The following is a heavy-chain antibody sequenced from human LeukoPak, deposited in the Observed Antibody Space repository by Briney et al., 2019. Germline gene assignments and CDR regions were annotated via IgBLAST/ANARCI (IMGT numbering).Heavy chain of an antibody. J-gene: IGHJ5*01. D-gene: IGHD3-22*01. V-gene: IGHV1-2*06. CDR3: ARAGGTYYYESSGYYYQNWFDS. CDR2: INSNSGGT. CDR1: GYXFSDYY. Sequence: VASVKVSCKASGYXFSDYYMHWVRQAPGQGLEWMGRINSNSGGTGFAEKFRGRVTMTRDTSISTAYMELSRLTSDDTAVYYCARAGGTYYYESSGYYYQNWFDSWGQGTLVTVSS.